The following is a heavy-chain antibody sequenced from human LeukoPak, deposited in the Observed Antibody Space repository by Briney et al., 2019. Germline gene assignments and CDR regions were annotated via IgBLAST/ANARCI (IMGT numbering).Heavy chain of an antibody. Sequence: GSLRLSCAASGFTFDDYAMHWVRQAPGKGLEWVSLISWDGGSTYYADSVKGRFTISRDNSKNSLYLQMNSLRAEDTALYYCAKSSSGYYFPSAFDIWGQGTMVTVSS. CDR1: GFTFDDYA. CDR2: ISWDGGST. J-gene: IGHJ3*02. CDR3: AKSSSGYYFPSAFDI. D-gene: IGHD3-22*01. V-gene: IGHV3-43D*03.